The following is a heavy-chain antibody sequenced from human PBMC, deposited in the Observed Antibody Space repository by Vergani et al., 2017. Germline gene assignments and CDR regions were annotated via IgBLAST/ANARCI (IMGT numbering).Heavy chain of an antibody. CDR2: IYVSGIT. Sequence: QVQLQESGPGLVKPSQTLSPTCTVPGASINNDFYYWHWIRQPAGKGLEWIGRIYVSGITDYNSSLQSRVSMSVDTSKNQFSLTLTSVTAADTAVYYCAIGNKQLRPSAFDLWGQGTMVTVSS. V-gene: IGHV4-61*02. J-gene: IGHJ3*01. CDR1: GASINNDFYY. CDR3: AIGNKQLRPSAFDL. D-gene: IGHD2/OR15-2a*01.